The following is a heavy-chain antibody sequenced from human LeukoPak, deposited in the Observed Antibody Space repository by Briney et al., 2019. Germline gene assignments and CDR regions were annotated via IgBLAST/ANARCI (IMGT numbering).Heavy chain of an antibody. J-gene: IGHJ3*02. CDR2: INPKSGGT. D-gene: IGHD3-3*01. V-gene: IGHV1-2*02. CDR3: ARGPRITIFGVVMANDAFDI. Sequence: ASVKVSCKASGYTFTDYFMNWVRQAPGQGLEGMGWINPKSGGTVHAQKSQGRVTMTSDTSSSTAYMELSRLRFDDTVVYYCARGPRITIFGVVMANDAFDIWGQGTMVTVSS. CDR1: GYTFTDYF.